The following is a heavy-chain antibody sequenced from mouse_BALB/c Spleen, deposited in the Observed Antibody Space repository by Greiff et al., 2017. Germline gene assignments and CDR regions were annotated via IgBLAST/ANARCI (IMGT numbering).Heavy chain of an antibody. J-gene: IGHJ1*01. Sequence: EVKLMESGGGLVKPGGSLKLSCAASGFTFSSYAMSWVRQTPEKRLEWVASISSGGSTYYPDSVKGRFTISRDNARNILYLQMSSLRSEDTAMYYCARAITTVEGWYFDVWGAGTTVTVSS. CDR2: ISSGGST. V-gene: IGHV5-6-5*01. D-gene: IGHD1-1*01. CDR3: ARAITTVEGWYFDV. CDR1: GFTFSSYA.